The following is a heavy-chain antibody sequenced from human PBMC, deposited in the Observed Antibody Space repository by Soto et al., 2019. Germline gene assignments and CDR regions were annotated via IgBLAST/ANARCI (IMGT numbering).Heavy chain of an antibody. J-gene: IGHJ4*02. CDR3: ARATRDKVATMGERFDY. CDR1: GYTFTSYY. D-gene: IGHD5-12*01. CDR2: INPSGGST. V-gene: IGHV1-46*03. Sequence: ASVKVSCKSSGYTFTSYYMHWVRQAPGQGLEWMGIINPSGGSTSYAQKFQGRVTMTRDTSTSTVYMELSSLRSEDTAVYYCARATRDKVATMGERFDYWGQGTLVTVSS.